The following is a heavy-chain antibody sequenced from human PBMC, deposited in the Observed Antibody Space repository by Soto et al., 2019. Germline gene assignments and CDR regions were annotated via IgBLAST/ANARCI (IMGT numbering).Heavy chain of an antibody. CDR2: INHSGTT. V-gene: IGHV4-34*01. D-gene: IGHD6-13*01. J-gene: IGHJ4*02. Sequence: SETLSLTCAVYGGSFSGYYWSWIRQPPGKGLEWIGEINHSGTTNYKPSLKSRVSISVDTSNNHFSLKLSSVTAADTAVYYCARGRVSSGWYRDYWGPGTLVTVSS. CDR3: ARGRVSSGWYRDY. CDR1: GGSFSGYY.